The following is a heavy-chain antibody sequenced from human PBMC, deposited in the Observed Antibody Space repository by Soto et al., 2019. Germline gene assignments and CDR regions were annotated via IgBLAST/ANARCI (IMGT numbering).Heavy chain of an antibody. CDR3: ARPPGYISDWYYFDL. CDR2: IRPRSGGT. J-gene: IGHJ4*02. Sequence: SXKVSFMASGYTXIDYYMHLVRQAPGQGFEWMGRIRPRSGGTNYAQKFQGRVTITCDTSLNKAYMELSSLISEDTAVYYCARPPGYISDWYYFDLWGQGTLGTVSS. D-gene: IGHD3-9*01. CDR1: GYTXIDYY. V-gene: IGHV1-2*02.